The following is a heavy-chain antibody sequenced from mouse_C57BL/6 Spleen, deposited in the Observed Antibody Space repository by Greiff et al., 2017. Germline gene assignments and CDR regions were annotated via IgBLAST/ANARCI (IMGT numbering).Heavy chain of an antibody. V-gene: IGHV1-9*01. CDR2: ILPGSGST. J-gene: IGHJ3*01. CDR1: GYTFTGYW. Sequence: VKVVESGAELMKPGASVKLSCTATGYTFTGYWIEWVKQRPGHGLEWIGEILPGSGSTNDNEKFKGKATFTADPSSNTAYMQLSSLTTEGSAIYYCARREAYWGQGTLVTVSA. CDR3: ARREAY.